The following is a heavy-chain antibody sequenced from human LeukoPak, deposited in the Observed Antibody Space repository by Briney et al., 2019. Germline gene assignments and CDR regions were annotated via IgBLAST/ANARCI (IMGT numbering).Heavy chain of an antibody. CDR2: ISGSGNST. D-gene: IGHD5-18*01. J-gene: IGHJ4*02. Sequence: GGSLRLSCAASGFTFSSHAMCWVRQAPGKGPEWVSGISGSGNSTYYADSVKGRFTISRDNSKNTVYLQMNSLRAEDTALYYCAKDRQRYWGQGTLVTVSS. CDR3: AKDRQRY. CDR1: GFTFSSHA. V-gene: IGHV3-23*01.